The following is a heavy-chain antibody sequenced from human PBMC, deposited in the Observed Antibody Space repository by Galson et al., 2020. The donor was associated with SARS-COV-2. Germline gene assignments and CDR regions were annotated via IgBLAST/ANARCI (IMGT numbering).Heavy chain of an antibody. J-gene: IGHJ3*02. CDR2: INHSGST. V-gene: IGHV4-34*01. Sequence: SETLSLTCAVYGGSFSGYYWSWIRQPPGKRLEWIGEINHSGSTNYYPSPMSRVTISVDTSTNQSSLKLSSVTAADTAVYYCARVHRQWGVPLGAFDIWGQGTMVTVSS. D-gene: IGHD3-10*01. CDR1: GGSFSGYY. CDR3: ARVHRQWGVPLGAFDI.